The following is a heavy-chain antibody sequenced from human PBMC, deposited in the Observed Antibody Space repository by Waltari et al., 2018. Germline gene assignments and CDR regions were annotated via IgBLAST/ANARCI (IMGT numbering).Heavy chain of an antibody. CDR3: GDFTAFDY. CDR2: IKAKPHGGTT. Sequence: EVQLVESGGGLVKPGGSLRLPCVGSGFTFSTAWMHWVRQAPGKGLEWVGRIKAKPHGGTTVYAAPVQGRFTISRDDSKNTVYLQMNSLKTEDTAIYYCGDFTAFDYWGQGSLVTVSS. J-gene: IGHJ4*02. V-gene: IGHV3-15*01. D-gene: IGHD2-8*02. CDR1: GFTFSTAW.